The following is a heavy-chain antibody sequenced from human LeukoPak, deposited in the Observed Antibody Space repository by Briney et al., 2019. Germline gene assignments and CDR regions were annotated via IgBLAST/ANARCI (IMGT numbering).Heavy chain of an antibody. Sequence: GGSLRLSCAASGFTFSSNSMNSFRQAPGKGLEWVSSTSSSSSYIYYADSVKGRFTISRDNAKNSLYLQMNSLRAEDTAVYYCARDSRYSSSWCSDYWGQGTLVTVSS. J-gene: IGHJ4*02. D-gene: IGHD6-13*01. CDR2: TSSSSSYI. CDR1: GFTFSSNS. CDR3: ARDSRYSSSWCSDY. V-gene: IGHV3-21*01.